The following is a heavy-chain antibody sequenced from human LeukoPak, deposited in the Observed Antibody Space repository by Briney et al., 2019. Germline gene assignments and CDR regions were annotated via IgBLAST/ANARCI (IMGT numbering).Heavy chain of an antibody. CDR3: ARQIERRDGYNKYEVRD. CDR1: GGSISSYY. CDR2: IYYSGST. D-gene: IGHD5-24*01. V-gene: IGHV4-59*08. Sequence: PSETLSLTCTVSGGSISSYYWSWIRQPPGKGLEWIGYIYYSGSTNYNPSLKSRVTISVDTSKNQFSLKLSSVTAADTAVYYCARQIERRDGYNKYEVRDWGQGTLVTVSS. J-gene: IGHJ4*02.